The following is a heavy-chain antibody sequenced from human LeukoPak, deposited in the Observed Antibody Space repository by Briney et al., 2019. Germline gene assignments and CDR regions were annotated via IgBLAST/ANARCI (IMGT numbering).Heavy chain of an antibody. D-gene: IGHD3-10*01. J-gene: IGHJ4*02. CDR1: GGPFSGYF. Sequence: PSETLSLTCAVSGGPFSGYFWSWIRQSSGKGLEWIGEIHNSGTTNYNPSLNSQVTISEDTSKNQFYLNPSSVTAADTAVYYCARRYYYNLGSFPFDFWGQGTLVTVSS. CDR2: IHNSGTT. CDR3: ARRYYYNLGSFPFDF. V-gene: IGHV4-34*01.